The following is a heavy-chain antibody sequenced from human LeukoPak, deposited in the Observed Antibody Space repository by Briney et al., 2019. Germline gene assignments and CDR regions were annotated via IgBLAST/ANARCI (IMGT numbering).Heavy chain of an antibody. CDR2: ISADSATT. Sequence: GGSLRLSCAASGFNFGSYSMTWVRQAPGKGLEWVSVISADSATTFYADSVKGRFTISRDNAKNTVFLQMSSLRAEDTAVYYCARGGSLGATWGQGTLVTVSS. CDR1: GFNFGSYS. D-gene: IGHD1-26*01. V-gene: IGHV3-23*01. J-gene: IGHJ5*02. CDR3: ARGGSLGAT.